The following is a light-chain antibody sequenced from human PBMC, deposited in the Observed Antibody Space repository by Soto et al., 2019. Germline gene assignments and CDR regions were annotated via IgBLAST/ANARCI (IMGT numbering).Light chain of an antibody. CDR2: AAS. CDR1: QSISNY. CDR3: PQSYGTPLT. V-gene: IGKV1-39*01. Sequence: DMEMTQSPSSLSAFVGDRVTITCRASQSISNYLNWYQHKPGKVPKLLIYAASSLQSGVPTRFSGSGSGTDFTLTINSLQPEDFATYYCPQSYGTPLTFGGGTKMEIK. J-gene: IGKJ4*01.